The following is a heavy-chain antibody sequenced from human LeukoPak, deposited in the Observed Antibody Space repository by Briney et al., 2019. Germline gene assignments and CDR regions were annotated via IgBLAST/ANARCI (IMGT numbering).Heavy chain of an antibody. Sequence: GGSLRLSCAASGFTFSSYSMNWVRQAPGKGLEWVSYISSSSGTIYYADSVKGRFTISRDNAKNSLYLQMNSLRDEDTAVYYCARVVVDIVVVVGANDYWGQGTLVTVSS. V-gene: IGHV3-48*02. J-gene: IGHJ4*02. CDR3: ARVVVDIVVVVGANDY. D-gene: IGHD2-15*01. CDR1: GFTFSSYS. CDR2: ISSSSGTI.